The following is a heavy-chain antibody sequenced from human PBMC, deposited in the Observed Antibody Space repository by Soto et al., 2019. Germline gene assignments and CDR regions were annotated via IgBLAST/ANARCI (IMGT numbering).Heavy chain of an antibody. Sequence: ASVKVSCKASGGTFSSYTISWGRQAPGQGLEWMGRIIPILGIANYAQKFQGRVTITGDTSTSTAYMELSSLRSEDTAVYYCAILSVVGSSDNWFDPWGQGTLVTVSS. V-gene: IGHV1-69*02. CDR1: GGTFSSYT. CDR2: IIPILGIA. D-gene: IGHD6-6*01. J-gene: IGHJ5*02. CDR3: AILSVVGSSDNWFDP.